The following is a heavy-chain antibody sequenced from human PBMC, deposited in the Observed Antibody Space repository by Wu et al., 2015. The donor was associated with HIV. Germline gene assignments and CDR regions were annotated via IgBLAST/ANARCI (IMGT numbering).Heavy chain of an antibody. V-gene: IGHV1-2*02. D-gene: IGHD2-15*01. CDR2: IRPDSGAT. CDR3: ATTPPPVEDXVARPPLYYYYYMDV. J-gene: IGHJ6*03. CDR1: GYTFTDHY. Sequence: QLVQSGAEVTKPGASVSVSCQTSGYTFTDHYIHWVRQAPGQGLEWMGWIRPDSGATNYAEKFQDRVTMTRDASISTAYMQLNRLRSDDTAMYFCATTPPPVEDXVARPPLYYYYYMDVVGTKGPRSPS.